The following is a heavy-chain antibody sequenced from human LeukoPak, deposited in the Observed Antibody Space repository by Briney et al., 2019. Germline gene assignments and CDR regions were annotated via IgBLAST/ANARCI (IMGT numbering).Heavy chain of an antibody. V-gene: IGHV1-2*06. CDR2: INPNSGGT. CDR1: GYACTGYY. J-gene: IGHJ4*02. CDR3: GRDNQDVLRYFEVWGDCYFDY. D-gene: IGHD3-9*01. Sequence: ASVKVSCKASGYACTGYYMHWVRQAPGQGLEWMGRINPNSGGTNYAQKFQGRVTMTRDTSISTAYVELSRLRADDTAVYYCGRDNQDVLRYFEVWGDCYFDYWGQGTLVTVSS.